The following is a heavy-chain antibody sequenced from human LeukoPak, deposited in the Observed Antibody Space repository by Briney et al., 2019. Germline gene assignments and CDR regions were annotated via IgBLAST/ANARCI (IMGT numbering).Heavy chain of an antibody. V-gene: IGHV3-30-3*01. CDR2: ISHDGSNK. CDR1: EFDFSSHA. D-gene: IGHD3-10*01. Sequence: GGSLRLSCAASEFDFSSHAMTWDRQAPGKGLEWVAVISHDGSNKYYADSVKGRFTISRDNSKNTLYLQMNSLRAEDTAVYYCARVGVSITMVRGVFDYWGQGTLVTVSS. J-gene: IGHJ4*02. CDR3: ARVGVSITMVRGVFDY.